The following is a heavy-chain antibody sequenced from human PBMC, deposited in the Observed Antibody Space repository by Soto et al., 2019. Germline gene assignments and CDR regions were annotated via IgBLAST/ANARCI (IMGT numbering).Heavy chain of an antibody. CDR2: ISGRDTT. J-gene: IGHJ4*02. CDR3: AKLRGYSSAWYYFDY. Sequence: EVQLLESGGGLVQFGESLRLSCAASGFTFSSYAMGWVRQAPGKGLEWVAGISGRDTTYYADSVKGRFTISRDNSKTTLYLQMNSLRAEDTAVYYCAKLRGYSSAWYYFDYWGQGTLVTVSS. V-gene: IGHV3-23*01. CDR1: GFTFSSYA. D-gene: IGHD6-19*01.